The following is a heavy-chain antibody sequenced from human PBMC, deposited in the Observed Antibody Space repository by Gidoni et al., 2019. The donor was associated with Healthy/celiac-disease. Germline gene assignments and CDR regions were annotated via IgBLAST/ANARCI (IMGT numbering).Heavy chain of an antibody. Sequence: QVQLVQSGAEVKKPGASVTVSCKASGYTFTSYYMHWLRQAPGQGLEWMGIINPSGGSTSYAQKFQGRVTMTRDTSTSTVYMELSSLRSEDTAVYYCARERGYCSSTSCPRGPGSYYYYGMDVWGQGTTVTVSS. V-gene: IGHV1-46*01. CDR2: INPSGGST. CDR3: ARERGYCSSTSCPRGPGSYYYYGMDV. D-gene: IGHD2-2*01. J-gene: IGHJ6*02. CDR1: GYTFTSYY.